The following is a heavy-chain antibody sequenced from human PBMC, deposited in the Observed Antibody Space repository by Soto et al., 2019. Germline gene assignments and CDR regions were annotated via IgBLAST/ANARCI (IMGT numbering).Heavy chain of an antibody. CDR1: GFTFTSSA. V-gene: IGHV1-58*01. CDR2: LIVGSGNT. J-gene: IGHJ5*02. Sequence: ASVKVSCKASGFTFTSSAVQWVRPARVQRLEWIGWLIVGSGNTNYAQKFQERVTITRDISRSTAYMELSSLRSEDTAGYYCAREPYYYRSSWWEKWSDAWGKGTLVTVSS. CDR3: AREPYYYRSSWWEKWSDA. D-gene: IGHD6-13*01.